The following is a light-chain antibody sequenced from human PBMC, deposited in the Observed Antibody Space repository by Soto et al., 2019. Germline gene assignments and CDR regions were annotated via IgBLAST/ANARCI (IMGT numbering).Light chain of an antibody. J-gene: IGKJ4*01. Sequence: EVVLTQSPGTLSLSPGEGATLSCRASQSVRSGSLAWYQQKPGQAPRLLIFGASSRATGIPDRFSGTGSGTDFTLTISRLEPEDFAVYYCQQYNNWPPELTFGGGTKVEIK. CDR3: QQYNNWPPELT. CDR2: GAS. CDR1: QSVRSGS. V-gene: IGKV3-20*01.